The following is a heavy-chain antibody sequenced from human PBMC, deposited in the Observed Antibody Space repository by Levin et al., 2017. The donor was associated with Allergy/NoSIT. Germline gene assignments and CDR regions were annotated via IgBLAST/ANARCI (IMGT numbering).Heavy chain of an antibody. Sequence: ASVKVSCKASGYTFTDYYMHWVRQAPGQGLEWMGWIIPKSGATNYAHQFQGRVTMTRDTSISTVYMELSRLTSDDTAMYFCARDDCSTNSCPLFDYWGQGALVTVSS. J-gene: IGHJ4*02. CDR1: GYTFTDYY. D-gene: IGHD2-2*01. CDR3: ARDDCSTNSCPLFDY. CDR2: IIPKSGAT. V-gene: IGHV1-2*07.